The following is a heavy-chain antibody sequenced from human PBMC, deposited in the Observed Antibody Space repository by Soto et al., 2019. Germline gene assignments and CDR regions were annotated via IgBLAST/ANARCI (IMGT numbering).Heavy chain of an antibody. CDR2: IRSKAYGGTT. CDR1: GFTFSSYG. V-gene: IGHV3-49*04. D-gene: IGHD3-10*01. CDR3: ARDGAYFVSGTYGYLDY. J-gene: IGHJ4*02. Sequence: SLRLSCAASGFTFSSYGMHWVRQAPGKGLEWVGFIRSKAYGGTTEYAASVKGRFTISRDDSKSFAYLQMNSLKTEDTAVYFCARDGAYFVSGTYGYLDYWGLGTLVTVSS.